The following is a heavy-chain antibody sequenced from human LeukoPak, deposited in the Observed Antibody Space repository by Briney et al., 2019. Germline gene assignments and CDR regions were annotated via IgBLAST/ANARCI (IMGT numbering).Heavy chain of an antibody. CDR1: GFTFSGSA. J-gene: IGHJ6*03. CDR2: IRSKANSYAT. Sequence: GGSLRLSCAAYGFTFSGSAMHWVRQASGKGLEWVGRIRSKANSYATAYAASAKGRFTISRDDSKNTAYLQMNSLKTEDTAVYYCTREYYYDSSGYYYYYYYMDVWGKGTTVTVSS. V-gene: IGHV3-73*01. CDR3: TREYYYDSSGYYYYYYYMDV. D-gene: IGHD3-22*01.